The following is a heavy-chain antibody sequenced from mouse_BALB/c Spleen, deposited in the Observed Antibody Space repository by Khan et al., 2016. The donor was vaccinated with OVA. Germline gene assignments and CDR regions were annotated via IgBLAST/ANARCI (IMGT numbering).Heavy chain of an antibody. CDR2: IDPTTGYT. J-gene: IGHJ3*01. V-gene: IGHV1-7*01. CDR3: TSNGSSYTWFGY. Sequence: VQLQESGAELAKPGASVKMSCKASGYTFTNYWMHWVKQRPGQGLEWIGYIDPTTGYTEYNQKFKDKATLTADKSSSTAYMQLSSLTSEDSAVYYCTSNGSSYTWFGYWGQGTLVTVSA. CDR1: GYTFTNYW. D-gene: IGHD1-1*01.